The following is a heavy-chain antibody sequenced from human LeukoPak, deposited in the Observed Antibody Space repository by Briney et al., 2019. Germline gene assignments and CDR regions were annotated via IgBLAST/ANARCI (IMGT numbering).Heavy chain of an antibody. CDR2: ISGSGGST. V-gene: IGHV3-23*01. CDR3: AKDLGYYDSSGSFNNWFDP. D-gene: IGHD3-22*01. J-gene: IGHJ5*02. CDR1: GFTFSSYA. Sequence: GGPLRLSCAASGFTFSSYAMSWVRQAPGKGLEWVSAISGSGGSTYYADSVKGRFTISRDNSKNTLYLQMNSLRAEDTAVYYCAKDLGYYDSSGSFNNWFDPWGQGTLVTVSS.